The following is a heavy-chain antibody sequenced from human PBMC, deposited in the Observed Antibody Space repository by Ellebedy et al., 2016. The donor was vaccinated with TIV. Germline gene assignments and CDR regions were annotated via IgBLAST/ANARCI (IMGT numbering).Heavy chain of an antibody. CDR2: MYGSGDT. D-gene: IGHD3-22*01. CDR1: GDSVRSYY. V-gene: IGHV4-4*07. CDR3: VRGPYDGTGYYYPH. Sequence: SETLSLTXTVSGDSVRSYYWSWIRQPAGKGLEWIGRMYGSGDTKYNLSLESRVTMSVDTSKNQFFLRLRSVTAADTAVYYCVRGPYDGTGYYYPHWGQGILVIVSS. J-gene: IGHJ4*02.